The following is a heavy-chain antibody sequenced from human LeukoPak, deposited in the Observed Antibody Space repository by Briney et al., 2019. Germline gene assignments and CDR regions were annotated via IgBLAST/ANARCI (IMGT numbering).Heavy chain of an antibody. D-gene: IGHD6-19*01. Sequence: ASVKVSCKASGYNFISSGVTWVRQAPGQGLEWMGWISPYNGNTNYAQKLQGRVTMTTDTSTSTAYMELRSLRSDDTAVYYCARVVDSSGWYVGRDYWGQGTLVTVSS. V-gene: IGHV1-18*04. CDR3: ARVVDSSGWYVGRDY. CDR1: GYNFISSG. CDR2: ISPYNGNT. J-gene: IGHJ4*02.